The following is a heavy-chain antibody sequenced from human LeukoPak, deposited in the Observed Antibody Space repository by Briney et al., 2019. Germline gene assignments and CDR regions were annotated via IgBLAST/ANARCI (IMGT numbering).Heavy chain of an antibody. Sequence: GGSLRLSCAATGFTFKDYGMHWARHPPGKGLEWVSSINWNGGGTDYADSVKGRFTISRDNAKNSLYLQLSSLRPEDTALYYCAKHMRATNTYSFFGLDVWGQGTTVTVSS. J-gene: IGHJ6*02. CDR3: AKHMRATNTYSFFGLDV. CDR1: GFTFKDYG. V-gene: IGHV3-9*01. D-gene: IGHD1-26*01. CDR2: INWNGGGT.